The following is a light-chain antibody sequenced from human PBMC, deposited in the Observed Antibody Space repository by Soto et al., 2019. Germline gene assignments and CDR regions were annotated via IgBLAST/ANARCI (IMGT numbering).Light chain of an antibody. CDR1: QSISSTY. Sequence: EIVLTQSPGTLSLSPVERATVSVRASQSISSTYLAWYQQKRGQAPRLLIYGASSRATGIPDRFSGSGSGTDFTLTISRLETEDFALYYCQQYGGSLTFGGGTKVDI. J-gene: IGKJ4*01. V-gene: IGKV3-20*01. CDR3: QQYGGSLT. CDR2: GAS.